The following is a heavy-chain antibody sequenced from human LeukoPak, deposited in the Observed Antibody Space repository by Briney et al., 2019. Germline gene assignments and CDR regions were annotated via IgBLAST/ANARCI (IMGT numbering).Heavy chain of an antibody. CDR3: ARDQEVHGCIYGAFDI. Sequence: GASVKVSCKASGYTFTSYYLHWVRQAPGQGLEWMGIINPSGGSARYAQRFQGRVTMTRDTSTSTVYMELSSLRSEDTAVYYCARDQEVHGCIYGAFDIWGQGTMVTVSS. CDR2: INPSGGSA. J-gene: IGHJ3*02. V-gene: IGHV1-46*01. CDR1: GYTFTSYY. D-gene: IGHD5-18*01.